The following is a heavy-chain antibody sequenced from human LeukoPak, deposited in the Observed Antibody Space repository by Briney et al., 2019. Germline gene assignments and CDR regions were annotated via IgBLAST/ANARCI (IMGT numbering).Heavy chain of an antibody. CDR1: GLNSDDSA. CDR3: ARDEPYIAAAGSIYYYYGMDV. V-gene: IGHV3-43*02. J-gene: IGHJ6*02. D-gene: IGHD6-13*01. Sequence: GGSLRLSCVASGLNSDDSAMHWVRQAPGKGLEWVSLIGADGGSTFSADSVKGRFSISRDNSKNTLYLQMNSLRAEDTAVYYCARDEPYIAAAGSIYYYYGMDVWGQGTTVTVSS. CDR2: IGADGGST.